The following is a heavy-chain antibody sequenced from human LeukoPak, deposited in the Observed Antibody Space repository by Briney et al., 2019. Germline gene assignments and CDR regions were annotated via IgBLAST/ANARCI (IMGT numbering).Heavy chain of an antibody. CDR1: GFTFSSYG. CDR3: AKGGFRRQQLVPDY. D-gene: IGHD6-13*01. V-gene: IGHV3-30*18. J-gene: IGHJ4*02. Sequence: GGSLRLSCAASGFTFSSYGMHWVRQAPGKGLEWVAVILYDGSNKYYADSVKGRFTISRDNSKNTLYLQMNSLRAEDTAVYYCAKGGFRRQQLVPDYWGQGTLVTVSS. CDR2: ILYDGSNK.